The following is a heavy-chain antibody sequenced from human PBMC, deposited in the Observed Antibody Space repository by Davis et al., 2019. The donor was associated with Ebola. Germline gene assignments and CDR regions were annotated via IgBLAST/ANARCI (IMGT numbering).Heavy chain of an antibody. CDR2: ISDSGTT. CDR3: ARVGIYSNNWNDEGYYGMDV. Sequence: PSETLSLTCTVSGYSISSYYYWGWIRQPPGKGLEWIGYISDSGTTNYNSSLRSRITISVDTSKNQLSLKLSSVTAADTAIYYCARVGIYSNNWNDEGYYGMDVWGQGTTVTVSS. J-gene: IGHJ6*02. V-gene: IGHV4-59*01. D-gene: IGHD1-1*01. CDR1: GYSISSYYY.